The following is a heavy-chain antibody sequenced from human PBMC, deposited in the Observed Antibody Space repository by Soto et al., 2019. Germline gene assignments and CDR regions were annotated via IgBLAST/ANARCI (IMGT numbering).Heavy chain of an antibody. D-gene: IGHD1-26*01. CDR2: SIRTFVSP. Sequence: QLHLVQSGAEVKKAGSSVKLSCKASGGTVSSYAITWVRQAPGKGLEWMGASIRTFVSPPYAPKFQGRITITADESTSTAYMELRGLPSEDTAIYYWVIDVSSDTTAFLGYDLWGQEAQVTVS. CDR3: VIDVSSDTTAFLGYDL. J-gene: IGHJ4*02. V-gene: IGHV1-69*01. CDR1: GGTVSSYA.